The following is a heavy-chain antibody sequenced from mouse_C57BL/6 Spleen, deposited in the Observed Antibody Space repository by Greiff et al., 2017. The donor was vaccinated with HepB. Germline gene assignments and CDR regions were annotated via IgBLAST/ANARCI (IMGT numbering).Heavy chain of an antibody. CDR3: AREYYYGSSLLYFDV. V-gene: IGHV1-52*01. CDR2: IDPSDSET. CDR1: GYTFTSYW. Sequence: QVHVKQPGAELVRPGSSVKLSCKASGYTFTSYWMHWVKQRPIQGLEWIGNIDPSDSETHYNQKFKDKATLTVDKSSSTAYMQLSSLTSEDSAVYYCAREYYYGSSLLYFDVWGTGTTVTVSS. D-gene: IGHD1-1*01. J-gene: IGHJ1*03.